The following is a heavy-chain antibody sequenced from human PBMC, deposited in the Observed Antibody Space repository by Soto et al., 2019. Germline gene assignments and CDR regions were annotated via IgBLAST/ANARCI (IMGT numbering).Heavy chain of an antibody. CDR3: ARDDFEAATGMDV. Sequence: QVQLVESGGGVVQPGRSLRLSCAASGFTFSSYGMHWVRQAPGKGLEWVAVIWYDGSNKYYADSVKGRFTISRDNSKNTLYLQMNSLRAEDTAVYYCARDDFEAATGMDVWGQGTTVTVSS. D-gene: IGHD6-25*01. V-gene: IGHV3-33*01. J-gene: IGHJ6*02. CDR2: IWYDGSNK. CDR1: GFTFSSYG.